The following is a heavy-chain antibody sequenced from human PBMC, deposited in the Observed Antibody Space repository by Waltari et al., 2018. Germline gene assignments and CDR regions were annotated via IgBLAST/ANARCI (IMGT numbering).Heavy chain of an antibody. CDR1: GGSISSYY. CDR2: IYYSGST. V-gene: IGHV4-59*01. D-gene: IGHD2-15*01. CDR3: YYYGMDV. Sequence: QVQLQESGPGLVKPSETLSLTCTVSGGSISSYYWSWIRQPPGKGLEWIGYIYYSGSTNYNPSLKLSSVTAADTAVYYCARGYCSGGSCLTQKSYYYYYGMDVWGQGTTVTVSS. J-gene: IGHJ6*02.